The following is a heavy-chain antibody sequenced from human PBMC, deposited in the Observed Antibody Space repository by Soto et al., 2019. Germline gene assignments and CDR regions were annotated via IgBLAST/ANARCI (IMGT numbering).Heavy chain of an antibody. CDR2: IWYDGSNK. Sequence: GGSLRLSCAASGFTFSSYGMHWVRQAPGKGLEWEAVIWYDGSNKYYADSVKGRFTISRDNSKNTLYLQMNSLRAEDTAVYYCARDPRDLDYYYGMDVWGQGTTVTVYS. CDR3: ARDPRDLDYYYGMDV. CDR1: GFTFSSYG. V-gene: IGHV3-33*01. J-gene: IGHJ6*02.